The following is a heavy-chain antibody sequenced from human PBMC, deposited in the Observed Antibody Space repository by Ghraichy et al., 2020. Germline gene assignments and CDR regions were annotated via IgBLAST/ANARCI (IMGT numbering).Heavy chain of an antibody. V-gene: IGHV1-18*03. J-gene: IGHJ6*02. CDR1: GYTFTSYG. CDR3: ARGGVVVPAAIQSHYGMDV. CDR2: ISAYNGNT. D-gene: IGHD2-2*02. Sequence: ASVKVSCKASGYTFTSYGISWVRQAPGQGLEWMGWISAYNGNTNYAQKLQGRVTMTTDTSTSTAYMELRSLRSDDMAVYYCARGGVVVPAAIQSHYGMDVWGQGTTVTVSS.